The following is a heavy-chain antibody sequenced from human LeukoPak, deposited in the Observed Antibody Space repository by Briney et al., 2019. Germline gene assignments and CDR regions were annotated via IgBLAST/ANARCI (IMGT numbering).Heavy chain of an antibody. CDR1: GFTFSTYS. Sequence: GGSLRLSCAASGFTFSTYSMNWVRQAPGKGPEWVSYISHSSSRIHYADSVRGRFTISRDNARNSLYLQMNSLRAEDTGLYFCTRDPNALDYWGQGTLVTVSS. CDR2: ISHSSSRI. J-gene: IGHJ4*02. V-gene: IGHV3-48*01. CDR3: TRDPNALDY.